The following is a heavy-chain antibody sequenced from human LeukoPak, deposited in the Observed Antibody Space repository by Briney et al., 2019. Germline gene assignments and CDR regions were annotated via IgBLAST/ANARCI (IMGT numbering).Heavy chain of an antibody. Sequence: SETLSLTCTVSGGSITSDYWSWIRRPAGKGLGWIGRIFTSGSTTYNPSLKSRVTMSLDTSKNQFFLKLSSVTAADTAAYFCSRGGANDLWGQGTLVTVSS. D-gene: IGHD4/OR15-4a*01. J-gene: IGHJ5*02. CDR2: IFTSGST. CDR1: GGSITSDY. CDR3: SRGGANDL. V-gene: IGHV4-4*07.